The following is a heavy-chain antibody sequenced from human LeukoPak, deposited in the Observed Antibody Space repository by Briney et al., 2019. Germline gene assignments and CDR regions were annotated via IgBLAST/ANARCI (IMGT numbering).Heavy chain of an antibody. CDR3: ARENIVVVPAATRDYYYYYGMDV. CDR2: ISYDGSNK. CDR1: GFTFSSYA. Sequence: GGSLRLSCAASGFTFSSYAMHWVRQAPGKGLEWVAVISYDGSNKYYADSVKGRFTISRDNSKNTLYLQMNSLRAEDTAVYYCARENIVVVPAATRDYYYYYGMDVWGQGTTVTVSS. V-gene: IGHV3-30-3*01. J-gene: IGHJ6*02. D-gene: IGHD2-2*01.